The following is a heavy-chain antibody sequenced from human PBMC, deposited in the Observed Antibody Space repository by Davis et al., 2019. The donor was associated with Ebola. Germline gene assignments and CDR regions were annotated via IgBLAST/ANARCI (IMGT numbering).Heavy chain of an antibody. CDR1: GYSFTRYW. CDR3: ASFRRTITGMDDAFDV. V-gene: IGHV5-51*01. CDR2: IFPGDSDT. J-gene: IGHJ3*01. D-gene: IGHD1-20*01. Sequence: GESLKISCKGSGYSFTRYWIVWVRQMPGKGLECMGIIFPGDSDTRYSPSFRGQVTISADKSLRTAYLQWSGLKASDTAMYYCASFRRTITGMDDAFDVWGQGTMVTVSS.